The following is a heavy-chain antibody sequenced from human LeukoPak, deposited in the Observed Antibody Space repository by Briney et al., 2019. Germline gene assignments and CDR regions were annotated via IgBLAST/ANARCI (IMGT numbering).Heavy chain of an antibody. CDR3: ARGGRAIKQQLEGNWFDP. V-gene: IGHV1-8*01. Sequence: ASVKVSCKASGYTFTSYDINWVRQATGQGLEWMGWMNPNSGNTGYAQKFQGRVTMTRNTSISTAYMELSSLRSGDTAVYYCARGGRAIKQQLEGNWFDPWGQGTPVTVSS. J-gene: IGHJ5*02. D-gene: IGHD6-13*01. CDR2: MNPNSGNT. CDR1: GYTFTSYD.